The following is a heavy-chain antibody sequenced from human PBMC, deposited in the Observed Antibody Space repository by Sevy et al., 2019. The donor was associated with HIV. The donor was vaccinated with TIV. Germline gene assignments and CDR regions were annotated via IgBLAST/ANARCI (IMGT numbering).Heavy chain of an antibody. V-gene: IGHV1-2*02. J-gene: IGHJ5*02. CDR2: INANSGGT. CDR3: AREPVYCSGVTCKPGGWFDP. CDR1: GYTFTGYY. Sequence: ASVKVSCKASGYTFTGYYMHWVRQAPGQGLEWMGWINANSGGTKYAQNFQGRVSMTRDTSISTAYMELSRLRSDVTAVYYCAREPVYCSGVTCKPGGWFDPWGQGTLVTVSS. D-gene: IGHD2-15*01.